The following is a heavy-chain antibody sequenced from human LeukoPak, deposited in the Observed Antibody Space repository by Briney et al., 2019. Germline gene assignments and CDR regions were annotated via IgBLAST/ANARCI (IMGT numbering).Heavy chain of an antibody. Sequence: PSETPSLSCTVSGGSFSDYSWSWIRQPPGEGLEWIGEINHSGSTNYNPSLKSGVTISVDTSKNQFSLKLSSVTAADTAVYYCARTRISMVRGVIRCWFDPWGQGTQVTVSS. D-gene: IGHD3-10*01. CDR3: ARTRISMVRGVIRCWFDP. J-gene: IGHJ5*02. CDR2: INHSGST. CDR1: GGSFSDYS. V-gene: IGHV4-34*01.